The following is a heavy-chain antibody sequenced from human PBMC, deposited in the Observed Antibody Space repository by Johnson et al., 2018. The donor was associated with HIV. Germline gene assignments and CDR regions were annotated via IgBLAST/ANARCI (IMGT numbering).Heavy chain of an antibody. CDR2: ISYDGSNK. V-gene: IGHV3-30-3*01. CDR3: ARDPSYDMAHTDGFDI. CDR1: GFTFSSYA. J-gene: IGHJ3*02. Sequence: QVQLVESGGGLVQPGGSLRLSCAASGFTFSSYAVHWVRQAPGKGLEWVAIISYDGSNKYYADSVQGRFTISRDNSKDTLYLQMNSLRAEDTAVYYCARDPSYDMAHTDGFDIWGQGTMVTVSS. D-gene: IGHD3-22*01.